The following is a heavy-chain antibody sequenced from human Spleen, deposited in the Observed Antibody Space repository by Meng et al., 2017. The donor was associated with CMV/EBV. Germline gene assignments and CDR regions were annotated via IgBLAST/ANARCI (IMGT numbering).Heavy chain of an antibody. V-gene: IGHV3-66*04. J-gene: IGHJ5*02. Sequence: EVELVELGGDFVRPGGSGRLSCAVSGFTVSHDYMSWVRQAPGKGLEWVSVIYHDGRTYYADSVKGRFTMSRDNSKNTVHLQMNSLRVEDTAVYYCARHDWFDPWGQGTLVTVSS. CDR1: GFTVSHDY. CDR3: ARHDWFDP. CDR2: IYHDGRT.